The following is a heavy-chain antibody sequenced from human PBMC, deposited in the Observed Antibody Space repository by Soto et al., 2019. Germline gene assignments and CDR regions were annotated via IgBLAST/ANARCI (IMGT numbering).Heavy chain of an antibody. CDR2: ISASGGST. V-gene: IGHV3-23*01. CDR1: GFTFSTYA. Sequence: EVQLLESGGGLVQPGGSLRLSCAASGFTFSTYAMTWVRQAPGKGLEWVSAISASGGSTYYSDSVKGRFTISRDNSNNTRYLQMNSLRVEDKAVYYCAKVGFPYSYGYLFYYWGQGTLVTVSS. CDR3: AKVGFPYSYGYLFYY. D-gene: IGHD5-18*01. J-gene: IGHJ4*02.